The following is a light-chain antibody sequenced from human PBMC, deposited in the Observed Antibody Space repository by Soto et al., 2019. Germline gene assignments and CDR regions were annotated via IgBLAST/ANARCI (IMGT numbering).Light chain of an antibody. V-gene: IGKV3-15*01. J-gene: IGKJ4*01. CDR3: QQYNIWPLT. CDR2: VAS. Sequence: EIVMKQSPATLSVSPGERAPLSCRASQSVSSNLAWYQQKPGQTPKLLISVASTRATGIPARFSGSGSGTEFTLNISSLQSEDFAVYYCQQYNIWPLTFGGGTKVEIK. CDR1: QSVSSN.